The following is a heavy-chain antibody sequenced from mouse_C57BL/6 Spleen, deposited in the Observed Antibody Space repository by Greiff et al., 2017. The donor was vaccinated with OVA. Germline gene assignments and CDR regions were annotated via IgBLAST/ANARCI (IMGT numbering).Heavy chain of an antibody. V-gene: IGHV1-76*01. CDR1: GYTFTDYY. D-gene: IGHD2-4*01. Sequence: VQLQQSGAELVRPGASVKLSCKASGYTFTDYYINWVKQRPGQGLEWIARIYPGSGNTYYNEKFKGKATLTAEKSSSTAYMQLSSLTSEDSAVYFCARLGYDYGDAYWGQGTLVTVSA. CDR2: IYPGSGNT. J-gene: IGHJ3*01. CDR3: ARLGYDYGDAY.